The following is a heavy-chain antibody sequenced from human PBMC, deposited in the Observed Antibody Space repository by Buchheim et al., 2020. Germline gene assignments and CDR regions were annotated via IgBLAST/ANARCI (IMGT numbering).Heavy chain of an antibody. D-gene: IGHD3-22*01. CDR3: ARDLFGYYYDSSGYYPGDY. V-gene: IGHV3-30-3*01. Sequence: QVQLVESGGGVVQPGRSLRLSCADSGFTFSSYAMHWVRQAPGKGLEWVAVISFDASNKYYADSVKGRFTISRDNSKNTLYLQMNSLRAEDTAVYYCARDLFGYYYDSSGYYPGDYWGQGTL. CDR1: GFTFSSYA. J-gene: IGHJ4*02. CDR2: ISFDASNK.